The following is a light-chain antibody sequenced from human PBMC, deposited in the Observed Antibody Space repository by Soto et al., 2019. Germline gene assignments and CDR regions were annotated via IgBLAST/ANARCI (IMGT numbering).Light chain of an antibody. Sequence: DLQMTQSPSSLSASVGDRVTITCRASQSITNYLNWYQQKPGKAPKLLIYAASSLQSGVPSRFSGSGSGTDFILTISSLQPEDFAIYYCQQSYSSWTFGQGTKVEVK. V-gene: IGKV1-39*01. J-gene: IGKJ1*01. CDR2: AAS. CDR1: QSITNY. CDR3: QQSYSSWT.